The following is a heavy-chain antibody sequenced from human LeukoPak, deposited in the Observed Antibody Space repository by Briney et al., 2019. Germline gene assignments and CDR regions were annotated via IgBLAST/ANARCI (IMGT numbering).Heavy chain of an antibody. CDR1: GGSISSGGYY. Sequence: SQTLSLTCTVSGGSISSGGYYWSWIRQHPGKGLEWIGYIYYSGSTYYNPSLKSRVTISVDTSKNQFSLKLSSVTAADTAVYYCARGRGGSYFFGRRDRYYLDYWGQGTLVTVSS. V-gene: IGHV4-31*03. CDR3: ARGRGGSYFFGRRDRYYLDY. D-gene: IGHD1-26*01. J-gene: IGHJ4*02. CDR2: IYYSGST.